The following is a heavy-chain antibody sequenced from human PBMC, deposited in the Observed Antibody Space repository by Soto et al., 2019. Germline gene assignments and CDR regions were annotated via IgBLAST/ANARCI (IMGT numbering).Heavy chain of an antibody. V-gene: IGHV3-48*01. CDR2: ISSSSSTI. J-gene: IGHJ4*02. CDR3: ASLIVVVPAAKTDY. Sequence: GGSLRLSCAASGFTFSSYSMNWVRQAPGKGLEWVSYISSSSSTIYYADSVKGRFTISRDNAKNSLYLQMNSLRAEDTAVYYCASLIVVVPAAKTDYWGQGTLVTVSS. D-gene: IGHD2-2*01. CDR1: GFTFSSYS.